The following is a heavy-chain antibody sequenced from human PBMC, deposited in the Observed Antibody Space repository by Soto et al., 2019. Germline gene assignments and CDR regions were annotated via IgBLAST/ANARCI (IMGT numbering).Heavy chain of an antibody. CDR1: GYTFTRSG. J-gene: IGHJ6*02. D-gene: IGHD5-12*01. CDR2: ISSYNGDT. V-gene: IGHV1-18*01. Sequence: QVQLVQSGAEVKKPGASVKVSCKASGYTFTRSGISWVRQAPGQGPEWMGWISSYNGDTNYAQTFQGRVTMTTDTSKSTGYMELRSLRSDDTAVYYCAREGVAPYYYYGMDVWGQGTPVTVSS. CDR3: AREGVAPYYYYGMDV.